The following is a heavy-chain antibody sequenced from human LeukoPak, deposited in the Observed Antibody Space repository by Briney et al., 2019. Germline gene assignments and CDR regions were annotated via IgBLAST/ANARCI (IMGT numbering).Heavy chain of an antibody. D-gene: IGHD6-19*01. V-gene: IGHV1-2*06. CDR3: ARDPRIAVAGKYFDY. J-gene: IGHJ4*02. CDR1: GCTFTGYY. CDR2: VNPNSGGT. Sequence: GASVKVSCKASGCTFTGYYMHWVRQAPGQGLEWMGRVNPNSGGTNYAQKFQGRVTMTRDTSINTAYLELSRLRSDDTAVYYCARDPRIAVAGKYFDYWGQGTLVTVSS.